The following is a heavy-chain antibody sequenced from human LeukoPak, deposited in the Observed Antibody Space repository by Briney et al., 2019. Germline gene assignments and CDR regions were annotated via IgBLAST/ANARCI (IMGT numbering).Heavy chain of an antibody. CDR1: GFTFSSYS. D-gene: IGHD3-10*01. Sequence: GGSLRRSCAAAGFTFSSYSMNWVRQAPGKGREELSYISSSSSTIYYADYVKGRFTISRDNAKNSLSLQMNSLRDEATAVYYCARVLITMVWGVVYYGMDVWGQGTTVPVSS. J-gene: IGHJ6*02. CDR2: ISSSSSTI. V-gene: IGHV3-48*02. CDR3: ARVLITMVWGVVYYGMDV.